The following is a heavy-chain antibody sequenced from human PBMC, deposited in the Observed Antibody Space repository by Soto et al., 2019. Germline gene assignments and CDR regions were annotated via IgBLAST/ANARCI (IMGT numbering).Heavy chain of an antibody. CDR3: VSLWSVTGSRDY. V-gene: IGHV3-72*01. CDR1: GLTFSDHY. D-gene: IGHD1-20*01. J-gene: IGHJ4*02. CDR2: IRDRVHSYST. Sequence: EAQLVESGGGLVQPGGSLRLSCAVSGLTFSDHYMGWVRQAPGKGLDWVGRIRDRVHSYSTEYAASVKGRFTISRDDSRNSLYLQMNSLKMEDTAVFYCVSLWSVTGSRDYWGRGTLVTVSS.